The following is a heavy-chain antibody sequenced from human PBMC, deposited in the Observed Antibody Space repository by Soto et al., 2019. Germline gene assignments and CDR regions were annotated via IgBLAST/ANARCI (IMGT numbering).Heavy chain of an antibody. J-gene: IGHJ6*02. CDR3: ARVTGGSYYYYGMDV. CDR2: IYYSGST. Sequence: QVQLQESGPGLVKPSETLSLTCTVSGGSISSYYWSWIRQPPGKGLEWIWYIYYSGSTNYNPSLKSRVTISVDTSKNQFSLKLSSVTAADTAVYYCARVTGGSYYYYGMDVWGQGTTVTVSS. CDR1: GGSISSYY. V-gene: IGHV4-59*01. D-gene: IGHD1-26*01.